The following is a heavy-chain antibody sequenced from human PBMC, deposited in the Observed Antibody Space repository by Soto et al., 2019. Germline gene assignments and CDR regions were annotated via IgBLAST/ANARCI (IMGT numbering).Heavy chain of an antibody. V-gene: IGHV3-23*01. Sequence: EVQLLESGGGLVQPGGSLRLSCAASGFTFSTHAMTWVRLAPGEGLEWVSTVGGSDERTYYRDSVKGRFTISRDNSKNMVHLQLNSLRAEDTAVYDCVKDWSGNNCPCMDVWGQGTTVTVSS. CDR3: VKDWSGNNCPCMDV. CDR1: GFTFSTHA. D-gene: IGHD3-3*01. J-gene: IGHJ6*02. CDR2: VGGSDERT.